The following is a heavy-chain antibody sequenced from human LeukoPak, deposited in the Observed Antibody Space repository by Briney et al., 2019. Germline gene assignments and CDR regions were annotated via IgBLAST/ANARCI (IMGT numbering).Heavy chain of an antibody. CDR1: GGSISSSSYY. J-gene: IGHJ5*02. CDR2: IYYSGST. D-gene: IGHD4-17*01. CDR3: ARHRYGDHGMFDP. V-gene: IGHV4-39*01. Sequence: SETLSLTCTVSGGSISSSSYYWGWIRQPPGKGLEWIGSIYYSGSTYYNPSLKSRVTISVDTSKNQFSLKLSSVTAADTAVYYYARHRYGDHGMFDPWGQGTLVTVSS.